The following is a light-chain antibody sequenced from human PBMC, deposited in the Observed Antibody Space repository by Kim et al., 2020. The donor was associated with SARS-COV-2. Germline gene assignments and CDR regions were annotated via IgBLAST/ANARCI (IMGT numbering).Light chain of an antibody. CDR1: SSDVVSYNL. Sequence: GLSITISCTGTSSDVVSYNLVSWYQQLPGKAPKLMIYDVSKRPSGVSNRFSGSKSGNTASLTISGLQADDEADYYCCSYAGSSTLVFGGGTQLTVL. J-gene: IGLJ2*01. V-gene: IGLV2-23*02. CDR3: CSYAGSSTLV. CDR2: DVS.